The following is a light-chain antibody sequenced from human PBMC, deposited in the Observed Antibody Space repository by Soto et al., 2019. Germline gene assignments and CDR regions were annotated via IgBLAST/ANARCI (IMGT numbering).Light chain of an antibody. V-gene: IGKV1-5*03. J-gene: IGKJ1*01. CDR2: KAS. CDR1: QSINSW. CDR3: QQYYSYLT. Sequence: IQMTQSPSTLSASVGDRVTITCRASQSINSWLAWYQQKPGKAPKLLIYKASSLESGVPSRFSGSGSGTEFTLTISSLQPDDFATYYCQQYYSYLTFGQGTKVDNK.